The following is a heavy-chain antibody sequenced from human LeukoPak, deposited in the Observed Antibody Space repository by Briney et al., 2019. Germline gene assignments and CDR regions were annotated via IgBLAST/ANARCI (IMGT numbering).Heavy chain of an antibody. Sequence: ASVKVSCKASGYTFTSYYMHWVRQAPGQGLEWMGIINPSGGSTSYAQKFQGRVTMTRDMSTRTVYMELSSLGSEDTAVYYCARGPRDSSGWYYYFDYWGQGTLVTVSS. CDR3: ARGPRDSSGWYYYFDY. J-gene: IGHJ4*02. D-gene: IGHD6-19*01. V-gene: IGHV1-46*01. CDR1: GYTFTSYY. CDR2: INPSGGST.